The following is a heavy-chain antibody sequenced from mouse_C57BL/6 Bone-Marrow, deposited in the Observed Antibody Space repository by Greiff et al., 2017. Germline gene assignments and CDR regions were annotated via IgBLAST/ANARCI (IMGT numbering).Heavy chain of an antibody. CDR2: ISSGGSYT. CDR1: GFTFSSYG. J-gene: IGHJ1*03. CDR3: ARHGDYYGSSYWYFDV. V-gene: IGHV5-6*01. D-gene: IGHD1-1*01. Sequence: EVKVVESGGDLVKPGGSLKLSCAASGFTFSSYGMSWVRQTPDKRLEWVATISSGGSYTYYPDSVKGRFTISRDNAKNTLSLQMSSLKSEDTAMYYCARHGDYYGSSYWYFDVWGTGTTVTVSS.